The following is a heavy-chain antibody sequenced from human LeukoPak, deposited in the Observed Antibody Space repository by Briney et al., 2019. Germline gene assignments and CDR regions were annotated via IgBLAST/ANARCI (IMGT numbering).Heavy chain of an antibody. Sequence: GGSLRLSCAASGFTFSSYDLSWVCQAPGKGLECVSAIRRGVGSTYYADSVKGRFTISRDNSKNTLYLQMNNLRADDTAVYYCAKKGQADDNGKPDWGQGTLVTVSS. CDR1: GFTFSSYD. D-gene: IGHD1-1*01. CDR3: AKKGQADDNGKPD. V-gene: IGHV3-23*01. CDR2: IRRGVGST. J-gene: IGHJ4*02.